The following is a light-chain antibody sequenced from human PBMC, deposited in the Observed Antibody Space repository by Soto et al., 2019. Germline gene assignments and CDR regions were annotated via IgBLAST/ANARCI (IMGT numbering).Light chain of an antibody. CDR2: AAS. Sequence: EIGLTQSPGTLSLSPGERATLSCRASQSLNTNSLAWYQQKPGQTPRLLIYAASTRDTDIPDRFIGSGSGTEFDLTITRLEPEDFALYYWQQYNASPLTFDPGTKLHVK. CDR1: QSLNTNS. V-gene: IGKV3-20*01. J-gene: IGKJ3*01. CDR3: QQYNASPLT.